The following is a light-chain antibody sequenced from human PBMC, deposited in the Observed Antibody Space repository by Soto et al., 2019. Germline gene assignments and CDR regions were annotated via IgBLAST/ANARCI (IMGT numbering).Light chain of an antibody. CDR1: SSDVGSYKY. V-gene: IGLV2-14*01. J-gene: IGLJ1*01. CDR2: DVS. Sequence: QSALTQPAPVSGSPGQSITISCTGTSSDVGSYKYVSWYQQHPGQAPKLMIYDVSYRPSGVSDRFSGSKSGNTASLTISGLQAEDEADYYCNSYTGTSALVFGTGTKLTVL. CDR3: NSYTGTSALV.